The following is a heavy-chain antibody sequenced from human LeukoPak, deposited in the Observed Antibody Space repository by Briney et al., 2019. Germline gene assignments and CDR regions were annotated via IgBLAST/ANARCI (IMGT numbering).Heavy chain of an antibody. J-gene: IGHJ3*02. Sequence: GGSLRLSCAASGFTFSSYIMNWVRQAPGKGLEWVSSISSSSTYIYYADSVKGRFTVSRDNAKNSLYLQMNSLRAEDTAVYYCARTYSSGWYGGDAFDIWGQGTMVTVSS. D-gene: IGHD6-19*01. CDR3: ARTYSSGWYGGDAFDI. CDR2: ISSSSTYI. V-gene: IGHV3-21*01. CDR1: GFTFSSYI.